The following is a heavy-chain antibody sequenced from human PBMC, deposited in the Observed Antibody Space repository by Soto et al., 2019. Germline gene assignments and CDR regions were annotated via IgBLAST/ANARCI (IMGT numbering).Heavy chain of an antibody. V-gene: IGHV3-11*01. CDR3: AGDPYYYGSAF. D-gene: IGHD3-10*01. Sequence: QVQLVESGGGLVEPGGSLRLSCAASGFRFSDHSMTWIRQAPGKGLEWVSKISGGGTTTHYADSVKGRFTVSRDNAENSLYLQMNSLRAEDTAVYYCAGDPYYYGSAFWGQGTLVTVSS. J-gene: IGHJ4*02. CDR1: GFRFSDHS. CDR2: ISGGGTTT.